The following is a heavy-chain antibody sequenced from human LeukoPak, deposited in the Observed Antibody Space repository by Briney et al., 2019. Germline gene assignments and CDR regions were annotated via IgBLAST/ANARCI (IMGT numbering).Heavy chain of an antibody. CDR2: IIPIFGTA. Sequence: ASVKVSCKASGGTFSSYAISRVRQAPGQGLEWMGGIIPIFGTANYAQKFQGRVTITTDESTSTAYMELSSLRSEDTAVYYCARAYYDSSGPKGYFDYWGQGTLVTVSS. V-gene: IGHV1-69*05. D-gene: IGHD3-22*01. CDR3: ARAYYDSSGPKGYFDY. CDR1: GGTFSSYA. J-gene: IGHJ4*02.